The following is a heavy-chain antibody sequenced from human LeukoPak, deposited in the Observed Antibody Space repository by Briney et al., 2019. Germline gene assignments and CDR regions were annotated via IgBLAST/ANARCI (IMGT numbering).Heavy chain of an antibody. CDR2: INRTSSPI. CDR3: ARDGWSPDY. V-gene: IGHV3-48*01. J-gene: IGHJ4*02. CDR1: GFIFSSYS. Sequence: GGSLRLSCAASGFIFSSYSMNWVRQAPGKGLEWLSYINRTSSPIFYADSVKGRFTISRDDAKDSLYLQMNSLRVEDTAVYYCARDGWSPDYWGQGTLVTVSS.